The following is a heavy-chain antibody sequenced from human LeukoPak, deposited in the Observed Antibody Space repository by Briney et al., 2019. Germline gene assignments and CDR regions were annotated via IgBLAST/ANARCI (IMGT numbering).Heavy chain of an antibody. CDR2: INPNSGGT. Sequence: ASVKVSCKASGYTFTCYYMHWVGQTPGQALEWVEWINPNSGGTNYAQKFQGRVTMTRATSITTAYMEVSRLRSDDTAVYYCAPETSVPTRGVYWGQGTLVSVSS. V-gene: IGHV1-2*02. D-gene: IGHD4-17*01. CDR3: APETSVPTRGVY. CDR1: GYTFTCYY. J-gene: IGHJ4*02.